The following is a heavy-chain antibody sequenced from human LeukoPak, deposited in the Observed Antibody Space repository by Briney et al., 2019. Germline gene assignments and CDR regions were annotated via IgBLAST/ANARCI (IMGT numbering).Heavy chain of an antibody. CDR3: ALLETESNWNPLYWYFDL. V-gene: IGHV1-2*02. D-gene: IGHD1-1*01. CDR1: GYTFTGYY. CDR2: INPNSGGT. J-gene: IGHJ2*01. Sequence: ASVKVSCKASGYTFTGYYMHWVRQAPGQGLEWMGWINPNSGGTNYAQKFQGRVTMTRDTSISTAYMELSRLRSDDTAVYYCALLETESNWNPLYWYFDLWGRGTLVTVSS.